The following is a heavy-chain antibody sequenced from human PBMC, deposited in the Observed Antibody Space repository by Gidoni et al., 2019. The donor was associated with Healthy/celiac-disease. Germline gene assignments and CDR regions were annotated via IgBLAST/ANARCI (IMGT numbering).Heavy chain of an antibody. J-gene: IGHJ5*02. CDR1: GGSISSSSYY. V-gene: IGHV4-39*01. CDR3: ARSYSSSPGGNWFDP. D-gene: IGHD6-6*01. Sequence: HLQLQESGPGLVKPSETLSLTCTVSGGSISSSSYYWGWIRQPPGKGLEWIGSIYYSGSTYYNPSLKSRVTISVDTSKNQFSLKLSAVTAADTAVYYCARSYSSSPGGNWFDPWGQGTLVTVSS. CDR2: IYYSGST.